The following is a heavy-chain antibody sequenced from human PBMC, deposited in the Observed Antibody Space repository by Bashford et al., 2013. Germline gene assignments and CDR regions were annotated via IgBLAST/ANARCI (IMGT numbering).Heavy chain of an antibody. D-gene: IGHD1-1*01. Sequence: GGSLRLSCAASAFTFSSYTMHWVRQAPGKGLEWVALISYDGSSTTYADSVEGRFTISRDNAKNTLYLQMTGLRVEDTAFYYCVIERASGDYWGQGTLVTVSS. CDR2: ISYDGSST. CDR1: AFTFSSYT. CDR3: VIERASGDY. J-gene: IGHJ4*02. V-gene: IGHV3-30*04.